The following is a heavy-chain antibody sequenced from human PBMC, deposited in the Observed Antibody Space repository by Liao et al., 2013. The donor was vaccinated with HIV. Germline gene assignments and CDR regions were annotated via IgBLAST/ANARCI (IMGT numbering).Heavy chain of an antibody. D-gene: IGHD1-1*01. Sequence: QVHLQESGPGLVPPSGTLSLTCTVSGASVDSSDYYWAWIRQPPGRGPEWIGSVYYSGFTYSNPSLRSRVTISVDTYNNQFALELTSVTAADTAIYYCARDPGYADYWYFDLWGRGTRVIVSS. CDR2: VYYSGFT. J-gene: IGHJ2*01. CDR3: ARDPGYADYWYFDL. V-gene: IGHV4-39*07. CDR1: GASVDSSDYY.